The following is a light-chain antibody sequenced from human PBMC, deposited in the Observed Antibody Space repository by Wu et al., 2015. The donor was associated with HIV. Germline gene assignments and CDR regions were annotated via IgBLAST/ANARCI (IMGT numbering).Light chain of an antibody. Sequence: EIVLTQSPGTLSLSPGERATLSCRASQSVSSSYLAWYQQKPGQAPRLLIYGASSRATGIPDRFSGSGSGTDFTLTISRLEPEDFAVYYCQQYDSYTAFGGGTKVELK. CDR3: QQYDSYTA. J-gene: IGKJ4*01. V-gene: IGKV3-20*01. CDR1: QSVSSSY. CDR2: GAS.